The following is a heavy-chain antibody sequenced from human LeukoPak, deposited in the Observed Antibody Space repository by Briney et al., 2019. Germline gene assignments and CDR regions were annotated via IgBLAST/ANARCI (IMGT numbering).Heavy chain of an antibody. CDR2: IYHSGST. V-gene: IGHV4-38-2*02. D-gene: IGHD2-21*02. CDR1: GYSISSGYY. J-gene: IGHJ5*02. Sequence: SETLSLTCTVSGYSISSGYYWGWIRQPPGKGLEWIGSIYHSGSTYYNPSLKSRVTILVDTSKNKFSLKLSSLTATDTAVYYCARDPWLVVTPWDWFDPWGQGTLVTVSS. CDR3: ARDPWLVVTPWDWFDP.